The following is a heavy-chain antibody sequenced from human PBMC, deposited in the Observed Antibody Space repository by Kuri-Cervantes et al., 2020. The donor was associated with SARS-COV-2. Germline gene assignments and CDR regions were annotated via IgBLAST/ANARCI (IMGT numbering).Heavy chain of an antibody. CDR1: GFTFSSYS. Sequence: GESLKISCAASGFTFSSYSMNWVRQAPGKGQEWVSSISSSSSYIYYADSVKGRFTISRDNAKNSLYLQMNSLRAEDTAVYYCARARTIAAHPENWFDPWGQGTLVTVSS. CDR2: ISSSSSYI. CDR3: ARARTIAAHPENWFDP. D-gene: IGHD6-6*01. V-gene: IGHV3-21*01. J-gene: IGHJ5*02.